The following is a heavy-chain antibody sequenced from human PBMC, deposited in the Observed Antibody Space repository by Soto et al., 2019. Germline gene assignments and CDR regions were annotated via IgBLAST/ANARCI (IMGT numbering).Heavy chain of an antibody. CDR3: ARVVMTTVVTGNYYYYGMDA. D-gene: IGHD4-17*01. CDR1: GGTFSSYA. V-gene: IGHV1-69*06. CDR2: IIPIFGTA. Sequence: ASVKVSCKASGGTFSSYAISWVRQAPGQGLEWMGGIIPIFGTANYAQKFQGRVTITADKSTSTAYMELSSLRSEDTAVYYCARVVMTTVVTGNYYYYGMDAWGQGTTVTVSS. J-gene: IGHJ6*02.